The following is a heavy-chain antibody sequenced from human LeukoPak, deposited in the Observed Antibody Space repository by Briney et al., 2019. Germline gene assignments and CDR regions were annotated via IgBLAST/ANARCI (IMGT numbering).Heavy chain of an antibody. CDR2: IYSGGNT. Sequence: GGSLRLSCAASGFTVISNYMSWVRQAPGKGLEWVSVIYSGGNTYYADSVKGRFTISRDNSKNTLYLQMSSLRAEDTAVYYCARDRGYGGNSLLYWGQGTLVTVSS. V-gene: IGHV3-53*01. CDR1: GFTVISNY. D-gene: IGHD4-23*01. J-gene: IGHJ4*02. CDR3: ARDRGYGGNSLLY.